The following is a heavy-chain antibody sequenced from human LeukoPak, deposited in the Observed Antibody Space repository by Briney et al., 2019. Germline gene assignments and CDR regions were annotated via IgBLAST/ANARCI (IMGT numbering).Heavy chain of an antibody. CDR2: IYYSGST. CDR1: GGSISSNSYY. Sequence: SETLSLTCTVSGGSISSNSYYWGWIRQPPGKGLEWIGSIYYSGSTYYNPSLKSRVTISVDTSKNQFSLKLNSVTAADTAVYYCARHKAAPDYYDSSGYHFSYWGQGTLVTVSS. J-gene: IGHJ4*02. CDR3: ARHKAAPDYYDSSGYHFSY. V-gene: IGHV4-39*01. D-gene: IGHD3-22*01.